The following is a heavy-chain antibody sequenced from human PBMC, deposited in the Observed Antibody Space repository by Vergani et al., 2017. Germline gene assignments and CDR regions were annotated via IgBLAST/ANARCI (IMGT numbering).Heavy chain of an antibody. CDR2: IIPIFGTA. Sequence: QVQLVQSGAEVKKPGSSVKVSCKASGGTFSSYAISWVRQAPGQGLEWMGGIIPIFGTANYAQKFQGRVTITADKSTSTAYMKLSSVTAADTAVYYCARRNTVVSPFDYWGQGTLVTVSS. V-gene: IGHV1-69*06. J-gene: IGHJ4*02. CDR1: GGTFSSYA. CDR3: ARRNTVVSPFDY. D-gene: IGHD4-23*01.